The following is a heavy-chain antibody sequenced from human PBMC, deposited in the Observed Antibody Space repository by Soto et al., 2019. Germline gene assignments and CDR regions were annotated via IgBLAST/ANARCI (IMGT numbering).Heavy chain of an antibody. J-gene: IGHJ6*02. V-gene: IGHV4-30-4*01. CDR3: ARSYYDSSGYYYIYYYGMDV. CDR2: IYYSGST. CDR1: GGSISSGDYY. D-gene: IGHD3-22*01. Sequence: QVQLQESGPGLVKPSQTLSLTCTVSGGSISSGDYYWSWIRQPPGKGLEWIGYIYYSGSTYYNPSLKSRVIISVDTSKNQFSPKLSSVTAADTAVYYCARSYYDSSGYYYIYYYGMDVWGQGTTVTVSS.